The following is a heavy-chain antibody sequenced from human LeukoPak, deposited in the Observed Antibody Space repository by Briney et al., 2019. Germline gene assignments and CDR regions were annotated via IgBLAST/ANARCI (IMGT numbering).Heavy chain of an antibody. J-gene: IGHJ4*02. CDR2: INHSGST. V-gene: IGHV4-34*01. CDR1: GGSFSGYY. CDR3: ATLGYGYCSSTSCSNY. Sequence: SETLSLTCAVYGGSFSGYYWSWIRQPPGKGLEWIGEINHSGSTNYNPSLKSRVTISVDTSKNQFSLKLSSVTAADTAVYYCATLGYGYCSSTSCSNYWGQGTLVTVSS. D-gene: IGHD2-2*01.